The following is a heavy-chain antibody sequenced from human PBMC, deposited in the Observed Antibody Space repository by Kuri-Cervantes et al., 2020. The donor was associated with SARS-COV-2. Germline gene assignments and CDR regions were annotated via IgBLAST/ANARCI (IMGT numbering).Heavy chain of an antibody. CDR2: TYDSENI. J-gene: IGHJ6*02. Sequence: SETLSLTCTVSGGSISSFYWNWIRQPPGRGLEWIGDTYDSENINYNPSLKSRVAISVDTSKNQISLNLSSVTAADTALYYCARDFRGGRYYFGMDVWGQGTTVTVSS. CDR3: ARDFRGGRYYFGMDV. CDR1: GGSISSFY. D-gene: IGHD2-15*01. V-gene: IGHV4-59*01.